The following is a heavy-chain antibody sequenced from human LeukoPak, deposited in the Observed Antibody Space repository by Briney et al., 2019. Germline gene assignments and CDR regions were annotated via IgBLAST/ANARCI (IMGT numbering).Heavy chain of an antibody. CDR3: ARGPYCGGDCYSEGAEYFQH. Sequence: GGSLRLSCAASGITVSSNYMSWVRQAPGKGLEWVSVIYSGGATYYADSVKGRFTISRDNSKNTLYLQMNRLGAEDTAVYYCARGPYCGGDCYSEGAEYFQHWGQGTLVTVSS. CDR2: IYSGGAT. CDR1: GITVSSNY. J-gene: IGHJ1*01. D-gene: IGHD2-21*02. V-gene: IGHV3-66*01.